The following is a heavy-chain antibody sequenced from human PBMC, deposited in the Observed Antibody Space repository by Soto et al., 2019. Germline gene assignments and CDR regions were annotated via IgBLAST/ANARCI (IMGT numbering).Heavy chain of an antibody. D-gene: IGHD5-12*01. Sequence: ESGGGLVQPGGSLRLSCAASGFTLSRYDLHWVRQATGKGLEWVSAIGSAGDTYYPDSVKGRFTISRETAKNSFYLQMNSLRAGDTAVYSCARAARWLQSRFFDLWGRGTLVTVSS. V-gene: IGHV3-13*01. CDR1: GFTLSRYD. J-gene: IGHJ2*01. CDR2: IGSAGDT. CDR3: ARAARWLQSRFFDL.